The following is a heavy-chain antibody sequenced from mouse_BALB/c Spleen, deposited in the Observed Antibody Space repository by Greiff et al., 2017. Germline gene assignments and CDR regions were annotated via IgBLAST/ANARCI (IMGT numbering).Heavy chain of an antibody. V-gene: IGHV2-9*02. CDR3: ARKISPVVARTFDV. CDR1: GFSLTSYG. D-gene: IGHD1-1*01. J-gene: IGHJ1*01. Sequence: VKLVESGPGLVAPSQSLSITCTVSGFSLTSYGVHWVRQPPGKGLEWLGVIWAGGSTNYNSALMSRLSISTGNSNSHVFLKLISLQTADTAMYYGARKISPVVARTFDVWGAGTTVTVSS. CDR2: IWAGGST.